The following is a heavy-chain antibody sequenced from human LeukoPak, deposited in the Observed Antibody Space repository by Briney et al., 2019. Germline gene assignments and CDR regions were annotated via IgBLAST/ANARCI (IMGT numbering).Heavy chain of an antibody. J-gene: IGHJ6*03. CDR3: ARDHLPAGAPGYYMDV. D-gene: IGHD4/OR15-4a*01. Sequence: PSEILSLTCTVTGGSVSSQFWSWIRQPPGKGLEWIGYIYNSGITNYNPSLKSRVTMSVDTSKNQFSLMLRSVTAADTAVYYCARDHLPAGAPGYYMDVWGKGTTVTVSS. CDR1: GGSVSSQF. V-gene: IGHV4-59*02. CDR2: IYNSGIT.